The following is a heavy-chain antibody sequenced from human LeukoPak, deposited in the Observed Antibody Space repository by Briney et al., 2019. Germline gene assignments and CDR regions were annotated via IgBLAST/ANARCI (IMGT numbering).Heavy chain of an antibody. CDR3: ATGGASGQRNFDY. J-gene: IGHJ4*02. D-gene: IGHD3-3*01. Sequence: ASVKVSCKVSGYTLTELSMHWVRQAPGKGLEWMGGFDPEDGETIYAQKFQGRVTMTEDTSTDTAYMKLSSLRSEDTAVYYCATGGASGQRNFDYWGQGTLVTVSS. CDR1: GYTLTELS. CDR2: FDPEDGET. V-gene: IGHV1-24*01.